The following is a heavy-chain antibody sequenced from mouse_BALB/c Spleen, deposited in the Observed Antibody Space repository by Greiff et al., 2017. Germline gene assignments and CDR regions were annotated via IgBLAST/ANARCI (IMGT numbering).Heavy chain of an antibody. J-gene: IGHJ3*01. CDR2: ISSGGGST. Sequence: EVQVVESGGGLVKPGGSLKLSCAASGFAFSSYDMSWVRQTPEKRLEWVAYISSGGGSTYYPDTVKGRFTISRDNAKNTLYLQMSSLKSEDTAMYYCARHEGYDGWFAYWGQGTLVTVSA. V-gene: IGHV5-12-1*01. D-gene: IGHD2-2*01. CDR1: GFAFSSYD. CDR3: ARHEGYDGWFAY.